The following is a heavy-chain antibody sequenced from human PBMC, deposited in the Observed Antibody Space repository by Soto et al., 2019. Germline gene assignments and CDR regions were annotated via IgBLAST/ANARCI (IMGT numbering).Heavy chain of an antibody. D-gene: IGHD2-2*01. CDR1: GFTFSNAW. CDR2: IKSKTDGGTT. CDR3: TIRADIVVVQARYMDV. J-gene: IGHJ6*02. Sequence: GGSLRLSCAASGFTFSNAWMSWVRQAPGKGLEWVGRIKSKTDGGTTDYAAPVKGRFTISRDDSKNTLYLQMNSLKTEDTAVYYCTIRADIVVVQARYMDVWGQGTTVTVSS. V-gene: IGHV3-15*01.